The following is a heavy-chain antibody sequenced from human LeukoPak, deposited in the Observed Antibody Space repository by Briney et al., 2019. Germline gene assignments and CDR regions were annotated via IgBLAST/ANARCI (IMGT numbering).Heavy chain of an antibody. CDR3: ARELVADAFDI. CDR2: IYTSGST. D-gene: IGHD5-12*01. Sequence: SETLSLTCTVPGGSISSYYWSWIRKPAGKGLEWNGRIYTSGSTNYNPSLKSRVTMSVDTSKNQFSRKLSSVTAADTAVYYGARELVADAFDIWGQGTMFTGAS. CDR1: GGSISSYY. J-gene: IGHJ3*02. V-gene: IGHV4-4*07.